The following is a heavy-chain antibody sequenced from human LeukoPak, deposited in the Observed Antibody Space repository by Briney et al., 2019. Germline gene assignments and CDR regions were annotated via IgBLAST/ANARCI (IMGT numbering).Heavy chain of an antibody. J-gene: IGHJ4*02. CDR3: ARSWAMSEYCFGGNCYSPGY. V-gene: IGHV4-59*01. Sequence: SETLPLTCTVSGGSISSYHWSWIRQPPGKGLEWIGYIHYSGGTNYNPSLKSRVTISVVTSKNQFSLKLTSVTTEDTAVYYCARSWAMSEYCFGGNCYSPGYWGQGTLVTVSS. D-gene: IGHD2-15*01. CDR2: IHYSGGT. CDR1: GGSISSYH.